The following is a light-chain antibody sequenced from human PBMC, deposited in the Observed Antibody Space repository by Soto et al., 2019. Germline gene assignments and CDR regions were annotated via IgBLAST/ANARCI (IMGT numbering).Light chain of an antibody. CDR3: QQYGSSPFT. CDR2: GAS. Sequence: EVVMTQSPATLSVSPGERVTFSCRASQSVTTNLAWYQHKPGQSPRLLISGASTGASGIPPRFSGSGSGTEFTLTIDRLQSADFAVYYCQQYGSSPFTFGGGTKVDIK. V-gene: IGKV3-15*01. J-gene: IGKJ4*01. CDR1: QSVTTN.